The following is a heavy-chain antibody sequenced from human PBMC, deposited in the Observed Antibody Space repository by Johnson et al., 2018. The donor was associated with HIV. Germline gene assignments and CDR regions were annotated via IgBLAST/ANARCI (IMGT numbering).Heavy chain of an antibody. V-gene: IGHV3-30*02. CDR3: AKDLQDYYDSSGHDAFDI. Sequence: QMQLVESGGGLVQPGGSLRLSCAASGFTVSSNYMSWVRQAPGKGLEWVAFIRYDGSNKYYADSVKGRFTISRDNSKNTLYLQMNSLRAEDTAVYYCAKDLQDYYDSSGHDAFDIWGQGTMVTVSS. D-gene: IGHD3-22*01. CDR1: GFTVSSNY. J-gene: IGHJ3*02. CDR2: IRYDGSNK.